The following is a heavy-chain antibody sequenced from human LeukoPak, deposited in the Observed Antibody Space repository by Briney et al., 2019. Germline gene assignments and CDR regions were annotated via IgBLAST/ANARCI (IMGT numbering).Heavy chain of an antibody. J-gene: IGHJ4*02. CDR1: GYTFTSYD. Sequence: ASVKVSCKASGYTFTSYDINWVRQATGQGLEWMGWMNPNSGNTGYAQKFQGRVTMTRNTSISTAYMELSSLRSEDTAVYYCARASPGGAYDSSGYSFDYWGQGTLVTVSS. CDR3: ARASPGGAYDSSGYSFDY. D-gene: IGHD3-22*01. V-gene: IGHV1-8*01. CDR2: MNPNSGNT.